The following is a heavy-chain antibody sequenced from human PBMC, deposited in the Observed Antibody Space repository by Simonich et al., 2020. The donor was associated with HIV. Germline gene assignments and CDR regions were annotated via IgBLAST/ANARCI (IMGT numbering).Heavy chain of an antibody. CDR2: INSEGSSI. CDR1: GFTFSSYW. Sequence: EVQLVESGGGLVQPGGSLRLSCAASGFTFSSYWMHWVRQAPGKGVVWGSRINSEGSSISYADSVKGRFIISRDNAKNTLYLQMNSLRAEDTAVYYCARFLGSYGWDYYFDSWGQGTLVTVSS. J-gene: IGHJ4*02. V-gene: IGHV3-74*01. CDR3: ARFLGSYGWDYYFDS. D-gene: IGHD1-26*01.